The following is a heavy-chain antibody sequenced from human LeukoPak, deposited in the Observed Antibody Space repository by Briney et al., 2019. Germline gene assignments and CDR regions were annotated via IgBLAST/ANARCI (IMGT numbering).Heavy chain of an antibody. CDR2: IGSNGVDT. V-gene: IGHV3-23*01. J-gene: IGHJ4*02. Sequence: GGSLRLSCAASGFTFSSYWMSWVRQAPGKGLEWVSGIGSNGVDTYYADSAKGRFTISRDNSKNTVYLQMNSLRAEDTALYYCVKAYTTSGTYSEPWGQGTLVTVSS. CDR3: VKAYTTSGTYSEP. CDR1: GFTFSSYW. D-gene: IGHD1-26*01.